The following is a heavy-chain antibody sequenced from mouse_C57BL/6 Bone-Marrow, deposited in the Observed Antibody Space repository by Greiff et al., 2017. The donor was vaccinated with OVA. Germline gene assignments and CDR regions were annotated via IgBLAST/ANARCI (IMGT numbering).Heavy chain of an antibody. D-gene: IGHD2-3*01. J-gene: IGHJ3*01. V-gene: IGHV5-4*01. CDR1: GFTFSSYA. CDR2: ISDGGSYT. CDR3: AREGDDYYVAWFAY. Sequence: EVKLMESGGGLVKPGGSLKLSCAASGFTFSSYAMSWVRQTPEKRLEWVATISDGGSYTYSPDNVKGRFTISRDNAKNNLYLQMSHLKSEDTAMDYCAREGDDYYVAWFAYWGQGTLVTVSA.